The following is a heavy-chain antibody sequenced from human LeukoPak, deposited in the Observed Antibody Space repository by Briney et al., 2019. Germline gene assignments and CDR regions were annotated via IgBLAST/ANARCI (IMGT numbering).Heavy chain of an antibody. D-gene: IGHD5-24*01. J-gene: IGHJ4*02. CDR2: ISGYDGNT. CDR3: ARGGGRSGYTEFDH. Sequence: ASVKVSCTASGYTFTNYGISWVRQAPGQGLEWMGWISGYDGNTNYAQNLQGRVAMTTDTSTSTAYMEVRSLRSDDTAVYYCARGGGRSGYTEFDHWGQGTLVTVSS. CDR1: GYTFTNYG. V-gene: IGHV1-18*01.